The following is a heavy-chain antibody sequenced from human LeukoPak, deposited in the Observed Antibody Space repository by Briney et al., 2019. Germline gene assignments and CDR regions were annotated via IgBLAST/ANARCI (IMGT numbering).Heavy chain of an antibody. D-gene: IGHD1-7*01. CDR1: GFTFSSYE. CDR2: ISSSDTTI. V-gene: IGHV3-48*03. CDR3: ARDELELQGFDY. Sequence: GGSLRLSCAASGFTFSSYEMNWVRQAPGKGLEWVSYISSSDTTIYYADSVKGRFTISRDNAKNSLYLQMNSLRAEDTAVYYCARDELELQGFDYWGQGTLVTVSS. J-gene: IGHJ4*02.